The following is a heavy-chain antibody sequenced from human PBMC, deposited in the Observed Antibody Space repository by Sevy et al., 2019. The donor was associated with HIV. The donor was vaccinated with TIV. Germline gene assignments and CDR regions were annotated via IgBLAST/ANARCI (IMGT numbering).Heavy chain of an antibody. CDR2: INWNGGST. V-gene: IGHV3-20*04. D-gene: IGHD5-18*01. J-gene: IGHJ6*02. Sequence: GGSLRLSCAASGFTFDDYGMSWVRQAPGKGLEWVSGINWNGGSTGYADSVKGRFTISRDNAKNSLYLQVNSMRAEDTGLYYGARHGYGYGYHALLDYYYGMDVWGQGTTVTVSS. CDR1: GFTFDDYG. CDR3: ARHGYGYGYHALLDYYYGMDV.